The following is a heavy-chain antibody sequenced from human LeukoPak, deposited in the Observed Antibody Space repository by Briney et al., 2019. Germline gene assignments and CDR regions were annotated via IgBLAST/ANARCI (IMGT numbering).Heavy chain of an antibody. Sequence: SETLSLTCTVSGGSISSGGFYWSWIRQPAGKGLEWIGRIYPTGNTDYNPSLRNRVTISVDMSENQFPLKVSSVTATDTAVYYCAREYSSGYHYFDYWGQGTLVTVSS. V-gene: IGHV4-61*02. CDR2: IYPTGNT. D-gene: IGHD6-19*01. CDR1: GGSISSGGFY. CDR3: AREYSSGYHYFDY. J-gene: IGHJ4*02.